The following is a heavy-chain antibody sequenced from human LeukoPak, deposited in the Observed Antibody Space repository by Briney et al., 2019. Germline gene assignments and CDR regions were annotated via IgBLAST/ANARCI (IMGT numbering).Heavy chain of an antibody. V-gene: IGHV3-30-3*01. Sequence: GGSLRLSCAASGFTFSSCAMHWVRQAPGKGLEWVAVISYAGSNKYYADSVKGRFTISRDNSKNTLHLQMNSLRAEDTAVYYCASKGLPYDYWGQGTLVTVSS. CDR1: GFTFSSCA. CDR2: ISYAGSNK. CDR3: ASKGLPYDY. J-gene: IGHJ4*02.